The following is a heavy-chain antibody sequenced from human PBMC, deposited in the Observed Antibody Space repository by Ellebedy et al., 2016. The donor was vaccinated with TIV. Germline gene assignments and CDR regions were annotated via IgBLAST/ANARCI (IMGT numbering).Heavy chain of an antibody. CDR3: ARERTSYFDY. Sequence: SETLSLXXTVSGGSISSYYWSWIWQPPGKGLEWIGYIYYSGSTNYNPSLKSRVTISVDTSKNQFSLKLSSVTAADTAVYYCARERTSYFDYWGQGTLVTVSS. CDR2: IYYSGST. CDR1: GGSISSYY. V-gene: IGHV4-59*12. J-gene: IGHJ4*02.